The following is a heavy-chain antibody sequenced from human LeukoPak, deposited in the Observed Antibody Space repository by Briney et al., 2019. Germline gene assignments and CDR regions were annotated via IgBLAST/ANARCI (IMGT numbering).Heavy chain of an antibody. Sequence: GGSVRLSCTASGFTFSDYAMSWFRQAPGKGLEWVGFIRSKAYGGTTEYAASVKGRFTISRDDSKSIAYLQMNSLKTEDTAVYYCTRSQLGYCSGGSCFRGDYWGQGTLVTVSS. V-gene: IGHV3-49*03. J-gene: IGHJ4*02. D-gene: IGHD2-15*01. CDR1: GFTFSDYA. CDR3: TRSQLGYCSGGSCFRGDY. CDR2: IRSKAYGGTT.